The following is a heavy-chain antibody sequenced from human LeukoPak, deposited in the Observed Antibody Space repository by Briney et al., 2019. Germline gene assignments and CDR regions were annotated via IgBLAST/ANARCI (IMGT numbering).Heavy chain of an antibody. Sequence: GGSLRLSCAASGFIVSDDYISWVRQTPGKGLEWVSVIYSGGATFYADSVKGRFTISRDNSKNTVHLQMNSLRAEDTAVYYCASGGKYCTGGACYGDWGQGTLATVPS. J-gene: IGHJ4*02. CDR1: GFIVSDDY. CDR3: ASGGKYCTGGACYGD. CDR2: IYSGGAT. D-gene: IGHD2-8*02. V-gene: IGHV3-53*01.